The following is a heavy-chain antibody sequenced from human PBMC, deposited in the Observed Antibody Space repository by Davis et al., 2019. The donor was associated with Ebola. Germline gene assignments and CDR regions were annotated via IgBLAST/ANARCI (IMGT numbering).Heavy chain of an antibody. Sequence: ASVKVSCKASGYTFTSYYMHWVRQAPGQGLEWMGIINPSGGSTSYAQKFQGRVTMTRDTSTSTVYMELSSLRSEDTAVYYCARGGGVQGVIRTALDYWGQGTLVTVSS. V-gene: IGHV1-46*01. CDR3: ARGGGVQGVIRTALDY. D-gene: IGHD3-10*01. CDR1: GYTFTSYY. J-gene: IGHJ4*02. CDR2: INPSGGST.